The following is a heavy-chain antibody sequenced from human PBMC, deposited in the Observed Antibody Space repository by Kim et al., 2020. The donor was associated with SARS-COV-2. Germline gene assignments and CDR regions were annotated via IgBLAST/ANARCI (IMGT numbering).Heavy chain of an antibody. CDR3: AKDQVSGSHYYDSSGYRDWFDP. V-gene: IGHV3-23*01. J-gene: IGHJ5*02. CDR2: ISGSGGST. D-gene: IGHD3-22*01. CDR1: GFTFSSYA. Sequence: GGSLRLSCAASGFTFSSYAMSWVRQAPGKGLEWVSAISGSGGSTYYADSVKGRFTISRDNSKNTLYLQMNSLRAEDTAVYYCAKDQVSGSHYYDSSGYRDWFDPWGQGTLVTVSS.